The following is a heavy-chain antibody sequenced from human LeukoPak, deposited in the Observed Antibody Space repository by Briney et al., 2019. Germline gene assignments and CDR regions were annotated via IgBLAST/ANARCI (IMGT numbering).Heavy chain of an antibody. Sequence: GASVKVSCKASGYTFTGYYMHWVRQAPGQGLEWMGWINPNSGGTNYAQKFQGRVTMTRDTSISTAYMELSRLRSDGTAVYYCARVGSGYSSSVGENWGQGTLVTVSS. CDR1: GYTFTGYY. CDR2: INPNSGGT. CDR3: ARVGSGYSSSVGEN. D-gene: IGHD6-6*01. J-gene: IGHJ4*02. V-gene: IGHV1-2*02.